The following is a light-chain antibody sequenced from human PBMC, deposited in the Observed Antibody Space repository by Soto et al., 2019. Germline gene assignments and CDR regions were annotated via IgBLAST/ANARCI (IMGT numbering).Light chain of an antibody. J-gene: IGLJ1*01. V-gene: IGLV2-14*01. Sequence: QSVLTQPASVSGSPGQSITISCTGTSSDVGGYNYVSWYQQHPGKAPKLMIYDVSNRPSGVSNRFSGSKSGNTASLTISGLRAEDEADYNCSSYTSSSTSYVFGSGTKVTVL. CDR3: SSYTSSSTSYV. CDR2: DVS. CDR1: SSDVGGYNY.